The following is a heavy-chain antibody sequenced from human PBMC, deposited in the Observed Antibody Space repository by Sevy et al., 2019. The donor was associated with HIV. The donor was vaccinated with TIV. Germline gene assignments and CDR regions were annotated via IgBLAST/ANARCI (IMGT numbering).Heavy chain of an antibody. J-gene: IGHJ6*02. V-gene: IGHV4-31*03. CDR2: IYYSGST. Sequence: SETLSLTCTVSGGSISSGGYYWSWIRQHPWKGLEWIGYIYYSGSTYYNPSLKSRVTISVDTSKNQFSLKLSSVTAADTAGYYCAREGYDSSGYYPHYYGMDVWGQGTTVTVSS. CDR1: GGSISSGGYY. D-gene: IGHD3-22*01. CDR3: AREGYDSSGYYPHYYGMDV.